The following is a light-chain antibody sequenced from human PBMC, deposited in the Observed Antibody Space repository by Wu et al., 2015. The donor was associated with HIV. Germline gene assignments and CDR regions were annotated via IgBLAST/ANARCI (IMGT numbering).Light chain of an antibody. CDR1: QSVSASY. CDR3: QQYGDSPVT. CDR2: GAS. J-gene: IGKJ5*01. Sequence: ENVLTQSPATLSLSPGQRATLSCRSSQSVSASYLAWYQKRPGQSPRLVVYGASNRAANIPERFGGSGSGTDFILTISRLEPEDFAVYHCQQYGDSPVTFGQGTRLE. V-gene: IGKV3-20*01.